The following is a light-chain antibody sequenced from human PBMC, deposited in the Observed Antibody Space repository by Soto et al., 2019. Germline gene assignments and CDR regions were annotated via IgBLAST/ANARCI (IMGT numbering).Light chain of an antibody. V-gene: IGKV1-39*01. CDR2: DAS. J-gene: IGKJ2*01. Sequence: DIQMTPSPSSLSASVGDRVTITCRASQTIGANLNWYRQKPGKAPTLLIYDASILQSVVPSRFSGLGSGTDFALTITSLQSDDSATYYCQQSYTTVYSFGQGTKVDIK. CDR3: QQSYTTVYS. CDR1: QTIGAN.